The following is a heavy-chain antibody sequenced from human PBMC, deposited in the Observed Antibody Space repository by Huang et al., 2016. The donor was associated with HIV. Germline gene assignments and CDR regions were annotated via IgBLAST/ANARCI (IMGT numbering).Heavy chain of an antibody. V-gene: IGHV4-39*01. J-gene: IGHJ2*01. CDR3: ARNHDFWRGRMFAISYFDV. CDR1: GGSINTGRYY. D-gene: IGHD3-3*01. CDR2: LYYTGKR. Sequence: QMRFQESGPGLVKPSGTLSLTCNVSGGSINTGRYYWGWIRQPTGQGLEWVGSLYYTGKRHYDPSLNVRLTMSADTSKNQFSLNLSSVTAADTAIYYCARNHDFWRGRMFAISYFDVWGRGTLVTVAS.